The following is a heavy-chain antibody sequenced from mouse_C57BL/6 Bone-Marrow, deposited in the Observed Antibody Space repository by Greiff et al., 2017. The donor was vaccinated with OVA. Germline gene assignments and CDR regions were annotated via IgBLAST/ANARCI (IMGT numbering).Heavy chain of an antibody. V-gene: IGHV1-81*01. CDR3: ARWGYGSRYAMDY. CDR1: GYTFTSYG. D-gene: IGHD1-1*01. Sequence: QVQLQQSGAELARPGASVKLSCKASGYTFTSYGISWVKQRTGQGLEWIGEIYPRSGNNYYNEKFKGKATLTADKSSSTAYMELRSLTSEDSAVYFCARWGYGSRYAMDYWGQGTSVTVSS. CDR2: IYPRSGNN. J-gene: IGHJ4*01.